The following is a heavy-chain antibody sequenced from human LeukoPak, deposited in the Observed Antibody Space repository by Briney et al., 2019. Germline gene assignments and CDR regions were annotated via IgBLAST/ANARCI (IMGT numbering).Heavy chain of an antibody. V-gene: IGHV3-23*01. CDR3: AKYGSGQLWLLGCYFDF. CDR1: GFTFNNYA. D-gene: IGHD5-18*01. Sequence: QSGGSQTLFCAASGFTFNNYAMTWVRQAPGKGPEGVSSIRHSGGSTHYGDSVKGRFTIYRDIPKHTVYLQMNSLRVDDTAVYYCAKYGSGQLWLLGCYFDFWGRSTLVSVSS. CDR2: IRHSGGST. J-gene: IGHJ2*01.